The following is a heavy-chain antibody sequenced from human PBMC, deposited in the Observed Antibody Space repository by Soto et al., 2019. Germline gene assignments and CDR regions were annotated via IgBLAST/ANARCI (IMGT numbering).Heavy chain of an antibody. CDR2: INHSGKI. CDR1: GGSPNAYY. V-gene: IGHV4-34*01. CDR3: VTSNNLFHSYYDG. J-gene: IGHJ4*02. Sequence: SETLSLTCEVYGGSPNAYYWTWIRQSPGKGLEWIGEINHSGKIHYNPSLESRLSISADTSKRQFSLTLTSVTAADAAMYYCVTSNNLFHSYYDGWGQGTLVTVSS. D-gene: IGHD3-16*01.